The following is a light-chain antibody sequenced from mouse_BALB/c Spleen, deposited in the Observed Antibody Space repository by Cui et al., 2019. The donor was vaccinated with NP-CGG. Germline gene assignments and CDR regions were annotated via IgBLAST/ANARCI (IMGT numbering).Light chain of an antibody. J-gene: IGLJ1*01. CDR3: ALWYSNHWV. CDR2: GTN. Sequence: AVVTQVSAPTTSPGETVTLTCRSSTGAVTTSNYANWVQEKPDHLFTGLIGGTNNRAPGVPARFSGSLIGDKAALTITGAQTEDEAIYFCALWYSNHWVFGGGTKLTVL. CDR1: TGAVTTSNY. V-gene: IGLV1*01.